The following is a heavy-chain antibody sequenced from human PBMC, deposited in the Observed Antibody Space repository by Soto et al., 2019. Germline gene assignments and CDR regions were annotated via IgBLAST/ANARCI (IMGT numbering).Heavy chain of an antibody. CDR1: GGSISSYY. J-gene: IGHJ6*02. D-gene: IGHD3-9*01. CDR3: ARILRTYYDILTGYPWVHYYGMDV. CDR2: IYYSGST. Sequence: QVQLQESGPGLVKPSETLSLTCTVSGGSISSYYWSWIRQPPGKGLEWIGYIYYSGSTNYNPSLKSRVTTSVDTSKNQFSLKLSSVTAADTAVYYCARILRTYYDILTGYPWVHYYGMDVWGQGTTVTVSS. V-gene: IGHV4-59*01.